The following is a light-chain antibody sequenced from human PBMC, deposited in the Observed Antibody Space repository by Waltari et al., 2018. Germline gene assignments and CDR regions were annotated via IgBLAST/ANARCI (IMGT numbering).Light chain of an antibody. CDR1: HSVSLY. Sequence: EIVFTQSPSTLSLSPGVRATLSCRASHSVSLYLAWYQQRPGQAPTLLISDASFRATGIPARFSGSGSETDFTLTISSLQPEDWAVYYCQQRSNWPLTFGGGTKVEIK. CDR3: QQRSNWPLT. CDR2: DAS. J-gene: IGKJ4*01. V-gene: IGKV3-11*01.